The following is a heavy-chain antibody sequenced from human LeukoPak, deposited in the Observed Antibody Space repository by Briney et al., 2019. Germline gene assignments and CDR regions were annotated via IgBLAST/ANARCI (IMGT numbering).Heavy chain of an antibody. CDR3: AKTWEPKFGFDY. V-gene: IGHV3-30*18. CDR2: ISYDGSNK. J-gene: IGHJ4*02. D-gene: IGHD1-26*01. CDR1: GFTFRTYG. Sequence: GGSLRLSCAASGFTFRTYGMHWVRQAPGKGLEWVASISYDGSNKYYADSVKGRFTISRDNSKNTLFLQMTSLRVEDTAVYYCAKTWEPKFGFDYWGQGTLVTVSS.